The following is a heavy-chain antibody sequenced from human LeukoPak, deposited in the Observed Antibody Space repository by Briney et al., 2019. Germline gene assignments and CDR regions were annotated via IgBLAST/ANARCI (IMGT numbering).Heavy chain of an antibody. CDR2: IYYSGST. CDR1: RGSISSGEYY. CDR3: ARYDSSGYYPLRY. J-gene: IGHJ4*02. Sequence: SETLSLTCTVSRGSISSGEYYWSCIRQPPGKGLEWIGYIYYSGSTYYNPSLKSRVTISVDTSKNQFSLKLSSVTAEDTAVYYCARYDSSGYYPLRYWGQGTLVTVSS. V-gene: IGHV4-30-4*01. D-gene: IGHD3-22*01.